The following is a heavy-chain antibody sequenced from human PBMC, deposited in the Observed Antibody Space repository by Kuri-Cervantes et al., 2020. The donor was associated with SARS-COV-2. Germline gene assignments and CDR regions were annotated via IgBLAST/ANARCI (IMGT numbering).Heavy chain of an antibody. CDR2: ISGSGGST. Sequence: GGSLRLSCAASGFTFSSYAMCWVRQAPGKGLEWVSAISGSGGSTYYADSVKGRFTISRDNSKNTLYLQMNSLRAEDTAVYYCAKDRGYSYGQPDAFDIWGQGTMVTVSS. J-gene: IGHJ3*02. D-gene: IGHD5-18*01. CDR3: AKDRGYSYGQPDAFDI. CDR1: GFTFSSYA. V-gene: IGHV3-23*01.